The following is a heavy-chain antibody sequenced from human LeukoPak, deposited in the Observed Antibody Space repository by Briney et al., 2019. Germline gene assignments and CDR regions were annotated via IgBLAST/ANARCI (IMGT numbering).Heavy chain of an antibody. Sequence: GGSLRLSCAASGFTFSSYEMNWVRQAPGKGLEWVSYISSSGSTIYYADSVTGRFTISRDNSKNTLYLQMDSLRAEDTAVYYCAKDSNNYGFDYWGQGALVTVSS. D-gene: IGHD5-18*01. V-gene: IGHV3-48*03. CDR3: AKDSNNYGFDY. J-gene: IGHJ4*02. CDR2: ISSSGSTI. CDR1: GFTFSSYE.